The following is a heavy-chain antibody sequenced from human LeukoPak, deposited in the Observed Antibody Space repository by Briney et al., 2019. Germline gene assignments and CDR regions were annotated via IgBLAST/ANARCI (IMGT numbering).Heavy chain of an antibody. D-gene: IGHD2-2*01. Sequence: PSETLSLTCTVSGGSVNSDSYYWSWVRQPAVKGLEGIGRIYTSGSTNYNPSLKSRVTISVDTSKNQFSLKLSSVTPADTAVYSCASSETSTTHHAFDISGQGTMVTASS. V-gene: IGHV4-61*02. CDR1: GGSVNSDSYY. CDR3: ASSETSTTHHAFDI. CDR2: IYTSGST. J-gene: IGHJ3*02.